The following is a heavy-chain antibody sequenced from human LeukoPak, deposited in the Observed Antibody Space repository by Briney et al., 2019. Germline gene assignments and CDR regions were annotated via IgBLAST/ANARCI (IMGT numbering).Heavy chain of an antibody. CDR3: ARDPTGNGYCSSTSCKTRGYFDY. CDR2: ISSSSSTI. D-gene: IGHD2-2*03. CDR1: GFTFSSYS. J-gene: IGHJ4*02. V-gene: IGHV3-48*01. Sequence: GGSLRLSCAASGFTFSSYSMNWVRQAPGKGLEWVSYISSSSSTIYYADSVKGRFTISRDNAKNSLYLQMNSQRAEDTAVYYCARDPTGNGYCSSTSCKTRGYFDYWGQGTLVTVSS.